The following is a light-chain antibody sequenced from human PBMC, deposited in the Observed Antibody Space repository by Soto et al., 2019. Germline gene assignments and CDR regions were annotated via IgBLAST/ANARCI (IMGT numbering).Light chain of an antibody. CDR3: QQYSSYSTWT. J-gene: IGKJ1*01. CDR1: QTISSW. CDR2: KAS. Sequence: DIQMTQSPSTLSASVGDRVTITCRASQTISSWLAWYQQKPGKAPNLLIYKASTLESGVPSRFSGSGSGTEFTLTISSLQPDDFATYDCQQYSSYSTWTFGQGTKVEIK. V-gene: IGKV1-5*03.